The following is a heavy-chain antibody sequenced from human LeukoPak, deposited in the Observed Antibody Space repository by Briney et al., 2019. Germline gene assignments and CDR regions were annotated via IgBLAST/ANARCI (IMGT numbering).Heavy chain of an antibody. CDR1: GGSFSGYY. Sequence: SETLSLTCAVYGGSFSGYYWSWIRQPPGKGLEWIGEINHSGSTNYNPSLKSRVTISVDTSKNQFSLKLSSVTAPDTAVYYCASYAAAAGYYFDYWGQGTLVTVSS. CDR2: INHSGST. CDR3: ASYAAAAGYYFDY. J-gene: IGHJ4*02. D-gene: IGHD6-13*01. V-gene: IGHV4-34*01.